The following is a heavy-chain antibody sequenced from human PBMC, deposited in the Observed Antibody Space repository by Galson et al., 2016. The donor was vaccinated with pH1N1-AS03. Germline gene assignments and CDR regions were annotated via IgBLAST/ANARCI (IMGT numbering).Heavy chain of an antibody. V-gene: IGHV3-30-3*01. D-gene: IGHD1-26*01. Sequence: SLRLSCAASGFTFSSHSMHWARQAPDEGLEWVAGISYHGNNKFYAHSVKGRSTISRDSLQNTLDLQMNSLSAEDSAVYFCARETIRAGEFDLWGRGTVVTVSS. J-gene: IGHJ3*01. CDR3: ARETIRAGEFDL. CDR1: GFTFSSHS. CDR2: ISYHGNNK.